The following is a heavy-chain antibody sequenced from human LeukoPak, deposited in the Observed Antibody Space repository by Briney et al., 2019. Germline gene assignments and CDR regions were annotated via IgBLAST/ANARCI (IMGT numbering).Heavy chain of an antibody. V-gene: IGHV3-30*03. CDR2: ISYDGSNK. D-gene: IGHD2-15*01. CDR3: ARADLGSCSGGSCYGHY. Sequence: GGSLRLSCAASGFTFSSYGMHWVRQAPGKGLEWMAAISYDGSNKYYADSVKGRFTISRDNSKNTLYLQMNSLRAEDTAVYYCARADLGSCSGGSCYGHYWGQGTLVTVSS. J-gene: IGHJ4*02. CDR1: GFTFSSYG.